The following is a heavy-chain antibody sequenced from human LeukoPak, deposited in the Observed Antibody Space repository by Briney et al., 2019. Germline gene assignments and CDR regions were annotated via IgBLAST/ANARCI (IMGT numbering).Heavy chain of an antibody. D-gene: IGHD3-9*01. CDR1: GDILSSYN. CDR3: ARGSYYAILAGFRTHRPFDY. J-gene: IGHJ4*02. CDR2: INPSGGDT. V-gene: IGHV1-46*01. Sequence: GASVKVSCKASGDILSSYNMHWVRQAPGQGLEWLGIINPSGGDTNYAQKLQGRVTMTTDTSRSTAYMELRSLRSDDTAVYYCARGSYYAILAGFRTHRPFDYWGQGTLVTVSS.